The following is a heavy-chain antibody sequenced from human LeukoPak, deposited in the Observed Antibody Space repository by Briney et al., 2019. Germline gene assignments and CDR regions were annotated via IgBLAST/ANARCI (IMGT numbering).Heavy chain of an antibody. CDR1: GFTFGDYA. J-gene: IGHJ6*03. CDR3: TRYFYYYYYYYMDV. V-gene: IGHV3-49*04. D-gene: IGHD3-3*01. Sequence: GGSLRLSCTASGFTFGDYAMSWVRQAPGKGLEWVGFIRSKAYGGTTEYAASVKGRFTISRDDSKSIAYLQMNSLKTEDTAVYYCTRYFYYYYYYYMDVWGKGTTVTISS. CDR2: IRSKAYGGTT.